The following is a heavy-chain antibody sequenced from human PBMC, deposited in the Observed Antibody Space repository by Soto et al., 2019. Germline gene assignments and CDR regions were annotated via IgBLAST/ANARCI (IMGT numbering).Heavy chain of an antibody. CDR2: ISGSGGST. Sequence: PGGSLRLSCAASGFTFSSYAMSWVRQAPGKGLEWVSAISGSGGSTYYADSVKGRFTISRDNSKNTLYLQMNSLRAEDTAVYYCAKGQVEYLLTRGGMDVWGQGTTVTVSS. CDR1: GFTFSSYA. CDR3: AKGQVEYLLTRGGMDV. V-gene: IGHV3-23*01. D-gene: IGHD2-2*01. J-gene: IGHJ6*02.